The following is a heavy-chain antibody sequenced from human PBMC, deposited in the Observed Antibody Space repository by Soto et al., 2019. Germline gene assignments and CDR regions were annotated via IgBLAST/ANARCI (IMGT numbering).Heavy chain of an antibody. J-gene: IGHJ4*02. Sequence: VASVKVSCKASGYTFTNYGISWVRQAPGQGLEWMGWISAYNGNTDYAQKLQGRVTMTTDTSTTTAYMELRSLRSDDTAVYFCARTEYSTSSYWGQGTLVTVSS. CDR3: ARTEYSTSSY. D-gene: IGHD6-6*01. CDR1: GYTFTNYG. CDR2: ISAYNGNT. V-gene: IGHV1-18*01.